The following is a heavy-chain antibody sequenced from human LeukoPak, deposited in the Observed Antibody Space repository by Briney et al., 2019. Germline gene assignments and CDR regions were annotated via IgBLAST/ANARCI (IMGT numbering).Heavy chain of an antibody. D-gene: IGHD5-18*01. CDR3: ARVITWIQLWPPDY. J-gene: IGHJ4*02. Sequence: ASVTVSCKASGYTFTSYAMHWVRQAPGQRLEWMGWINAGNGNTKYSQKFQGRVTITRDTSASTAYMELSSLRSEDTAVYYCARVITWIQLWPPDYWGQGTLVTVSS. CDR2: INAGNGNT. V-gene: IGHV1-3*01. CDR1: GYTFTSYA.